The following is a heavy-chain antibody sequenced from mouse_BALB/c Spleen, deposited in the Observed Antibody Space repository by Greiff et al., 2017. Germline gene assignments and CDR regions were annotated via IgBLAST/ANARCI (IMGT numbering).Heavy chain of an antibody. D-gene: IGHD2-1*01. J-gene: IGHJ3*01. V-gene: IGHV1-69*02. CDR1: GYTFTSYW. CDR2: IDPSDSYT. Sequence: QVQLQQPGAELVKPGASVKLSCKASGYTFTSYWMHWVKQRPGQGLEWIGEIDPSDSYTNYNQKFKGKATLTVDKSSSTAYMQLSSLTSEDSAVYYCAREDGNYVAYWGQGTLVTVSA. CDR3: AREDGNYVAY.